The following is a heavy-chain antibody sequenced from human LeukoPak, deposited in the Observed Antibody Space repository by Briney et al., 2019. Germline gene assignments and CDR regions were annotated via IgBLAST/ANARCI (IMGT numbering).Heavy chain of an antibody. CDR1: GGSISSGSYC. V-gene: IGHV4-61*02. CDR3: ARVGRTPPKPGYMDV. D-gene: IGHD1-14*01. CDR2: IYTSGST. Sequence: SETLSLTCSVSGGSISSGSYCWSWIRQPAGKGLEWIGRIYTSGSTNYNPSLKSRVTISVYTSKNQFSLKLRSVTAADTAVYYCARVGRTPPKPGYMDVWGKGTTVTVSS. J-gene: IGHJ6*03.